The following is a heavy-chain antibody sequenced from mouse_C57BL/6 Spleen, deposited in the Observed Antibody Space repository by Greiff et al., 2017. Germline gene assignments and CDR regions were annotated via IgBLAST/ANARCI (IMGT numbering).Heavy chain of an antibody. Sequence: EVMLVESGGGLVKPGGSLKLSCAASGFTFSSYAMSWVRQTPEKRLEWVATISDGGSYTYYPDNVKGRFTISRDNAKTNMYLQMSHLKSEDTAMYDCARGGDYEGGFGYWGQGTTLTVSS. CDR2: ISDGGSYT. D-gene: IGHD2-4*01. CDR3: ARGGDYEGGFGY. CDR1: GFTFSSYA. J-gene: IGHJ2*01. V-gene: IGHV5-4*03.